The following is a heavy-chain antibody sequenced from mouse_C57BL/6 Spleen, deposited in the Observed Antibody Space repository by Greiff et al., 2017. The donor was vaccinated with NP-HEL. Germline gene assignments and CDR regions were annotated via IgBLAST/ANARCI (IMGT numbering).Heavy chain of an antibody. V-gene: IGHV5-4*01. CDR3: ARGRYPVDYFDY. D-gene: IGHD1-1*01. Sequence: EVQRVESGGGLVKPGGSLKLSCAASGFTFSSYAMSWVRQTPEKRLEWVATISDGGSYTYYPDNVKGRFTISRDNAKNNLYLQMSHLKSEDTAMYYCARGRYPVDYFDYWGQGTTLTVSS. CDR1: GFTFSSYA. CDR2: ISDGGSYT. J-gene: IGHJ2*01.